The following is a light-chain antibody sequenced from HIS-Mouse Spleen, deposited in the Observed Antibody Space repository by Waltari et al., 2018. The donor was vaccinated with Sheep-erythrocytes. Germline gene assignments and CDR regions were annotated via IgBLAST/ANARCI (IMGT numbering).Light chain of an antibody. Sequence: QSALTQPASVSGSPGQSITISCTGTSSDVGGYTYVCWYQQHPGKAPKLMIYEVSNRPSGVSNRFSGSKSGNTASLTISGLQAEDEADYYCSSYTSSSTWVFGGGTKLTVL. J-gene: IGLJ3*02. CDR2: EVS. CDR3: SSYTSSSTWV. V-gene: IGLV2-14*01. CDR1: SSDVGGYTY.